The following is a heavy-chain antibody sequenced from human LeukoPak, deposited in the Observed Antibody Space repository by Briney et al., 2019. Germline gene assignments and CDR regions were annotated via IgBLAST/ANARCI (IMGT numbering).Heavy chain of an antibody. J-gene: IGHJ1*01. D-gene: IGHD3-22*01. CDR1: GFTFSSYG. CDR2: IRYDGSNK. CDR3: AKSRFYDSSGHEYFHY. V-gene: IGHV3-30*02. Sequence: QPGGSLRLSCAASGFTFSSYGMHWVRQAPGKGLEWVAFIRYDGSNKYYADSVKGRFTISRDNSKNTLYLQMNSLRAEDTAVYYCAKSRFYDSSGHEYFHYWGQGTLVTVSS.